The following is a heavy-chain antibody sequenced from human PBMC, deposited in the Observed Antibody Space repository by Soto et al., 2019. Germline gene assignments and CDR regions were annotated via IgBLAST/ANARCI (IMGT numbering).Heavy chain of an antibody. D-gene: IGHD3-22*01. CDR1: GYTFTSYA. J-gene: IGHJ6*02. CDR3: ARTYHYDSGGKTYFYYGMDV. V-gene: IGHV1-3*01. Sequence: ASVKVSCKASGYTFTSYAMHWVRQAPGQRLEWMGWINAGNGNTKYSQKFQGRVTITRDTSTSTAYMEVSSLRSEDTAVYYCARTYHYDSGGKTYFYYGMDVWGQGTTVTVSS. CDR2: INAGNGNT.